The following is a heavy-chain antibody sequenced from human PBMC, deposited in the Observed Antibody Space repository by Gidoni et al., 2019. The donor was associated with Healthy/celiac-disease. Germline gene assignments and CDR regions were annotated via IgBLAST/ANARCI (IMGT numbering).Heavy chain of an antibody. Sequence: GSGYSFTSYWIGWVRQMPGQGLEWMGIIYPGDSDTRYSPSFQGQVTISADKSISTAYLQWSSLKASDTAMYYCARLDSGNGPYYCYGMDVWGQGTTVTVSS. V-gene: IGHV5-51*01. J-gene: IGHJ6*02. D-gene: IGHD1-26*01. CDR3: ARLDSGNGPYYCYGMDV. CDR2: IYPGDSDT. CDR1: GYSFTSYW.